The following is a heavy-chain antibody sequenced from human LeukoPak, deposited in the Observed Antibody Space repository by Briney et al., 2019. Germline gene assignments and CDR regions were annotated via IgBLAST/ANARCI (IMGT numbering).Heavy chain of an antibody. D-gene: IGHD1-26*01. CDR3: AKDXGKWESLHFFDY. J-gene: IGHJ4*02. CDR2: ISSGDTTI. CDR1: GFTFSDCG. Sequence: GGSLRLSCVVSGFTFSDCGMNWVRQAPGKGLEWVSYISSGDTTISYADSVKGRFTISRDDSRNTLYLQMNSLRGDDTAVYYCAKDXGKWESLHFFDYWGQGTLVTVSS. V-gene: IGHV3-48*03.